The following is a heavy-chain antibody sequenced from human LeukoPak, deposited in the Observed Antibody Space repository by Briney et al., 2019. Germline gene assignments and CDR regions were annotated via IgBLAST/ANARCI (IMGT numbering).Heavy chain of an antibody. CDR2: IIPIFGTA. J-gene: IGHJ3*02. CDR3: ASSGITIFGVVIDLTPYDAFDI. Sequence: ASVKVSCKASGGTFSSYAISWVRQAPGQGLEWVGGIIPIFGTANYAQKFQGRVTITTDESTSTAYMELSSLRSEDTAVYYCASSGITIFGVVIDLTPYDAFDIWGQGTMVTVSS. CDR1: GGTFSSYA. D-gene: IGHD3-3*01. V-gene: IGHV1-69*05.